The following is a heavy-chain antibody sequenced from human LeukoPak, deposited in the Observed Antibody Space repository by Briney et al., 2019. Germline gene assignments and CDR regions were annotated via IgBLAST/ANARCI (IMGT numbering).Heavy chain of an antibody. CDR3: ATTEGGYGKYWYFDL. V-gene: IGHV1-24*01. D-gene: IGHD5-12*01. CDR1: GYTLTELS. CDR2: FDPEDGET. J-gene: IGHJ2*01. Sequence: GASVKVSCKVSGYTLTELSMHWVRQAPGKGLEWMGGFDPEDGETIYAQKFQGRVTMTEDTPTDTAYMELSSLRSEDTAVYYCATTEGGYGKYWYFDLWGRGTLVTVSS.